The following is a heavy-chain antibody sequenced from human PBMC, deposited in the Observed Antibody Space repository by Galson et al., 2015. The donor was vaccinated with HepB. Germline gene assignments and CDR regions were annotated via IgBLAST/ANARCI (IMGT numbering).Heavy chain of an antibody. CDR3: ARGGYAQHLVFGP. J-gene: IGHJ5*02. D-gene: IGHD6-13*01. Sequence: ETLSLTCAVSGGSISSSNWWSWVRQPPGKGLEWIGEIYHSGSTNYNPSLKSRVTISVDKSKNQFSLKLSSVTAADTAVYYCARGGYAQHLVFGPWGQGTLVTVSS. CDR2: IYHSGST. V-gene: IGHV4-4*02. CDR1: GGSISSSNW.